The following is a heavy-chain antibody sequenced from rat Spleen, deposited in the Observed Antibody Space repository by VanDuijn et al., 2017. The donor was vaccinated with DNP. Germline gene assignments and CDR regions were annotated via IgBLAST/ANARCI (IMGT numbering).Heavy chain of an antibody. CDR3: LRWNSGHFDY. J-gene: IGHJ2*01. CDR2: ITISGGGT. CDR1: GVTFNNYW. D-gene: IGHD4-3*01. Sequence: EVQLVESGGGLVQPGRSLKLSCVASGVTFNNYWMTWVRQVPGKGLEWVASITISGGGTYYPDSVKGRFAISRDNAKSTLYLQMNSLRSEDMATYYCLRWNSGHFDYWGQGVMVTVSS. V-gene: IGHV5-31*01.